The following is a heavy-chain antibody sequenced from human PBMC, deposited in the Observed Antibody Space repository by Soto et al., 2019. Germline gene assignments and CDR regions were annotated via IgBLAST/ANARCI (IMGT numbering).Heavy chain of an antibody. CDR1: GFTFSSYA. D-gene: IGHD3-9*01. CDR3: AKEPYDILTERRPLFDY. CDR2: ISGSGGNT. J-gene: IGHJ4*02. V-gene: IGHV3-23*01. Sequence: GGSLRLSCAASGFTFSSYAMSWVRQAPGKGLEWVSAISGSGGNTYYADSVKGRFTISRDNSKNTLYLQMNSLRAEDTAVYYCAKEPYDILTERRPLFDYWGQGTLVTVSS.